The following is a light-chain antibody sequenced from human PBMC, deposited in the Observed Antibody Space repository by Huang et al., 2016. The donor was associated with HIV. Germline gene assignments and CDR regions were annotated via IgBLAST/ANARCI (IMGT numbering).Light chain of an antibody. V-gene: IGKV3-15*01. CDR2: EAS. CDR1: QGIGNS. J-gene: IGKJ2*01. CDR3: QQYHEWPRT. Sequence: ESVLTQSPGTLSVSPGESATHSCRTSQGIGNSLAWYQLRPGQAPRLLVYEASNRASNNPARFSGGGSEIDFTLTISGLQSEDSAIYYCQQYHEWPRTFGQGTKVEIK.